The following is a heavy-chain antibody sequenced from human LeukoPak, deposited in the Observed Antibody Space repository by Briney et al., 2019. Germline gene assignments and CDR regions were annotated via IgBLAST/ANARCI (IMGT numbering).Heavy chain of an antibody. CDR1: GYTFTSYG. D-gene: IGHD6-13*01. V-gene: IGHV1-18*01. CDR3: ARAATSYSSSWYVFLSYYFDY. CDR2: VSAYNGNT. Sequence: ASVKVFCKASGYTFTSYGISWVRQAPGQGLEWMGWVSAYNGNTNYAQKLQGRVTMTTDTSTSTAYMELRSLRSDDTAVYYCARAATSYSSSWYVFLSYYFDYWGQGTLVTVSS. J-gene: IGHJ4*02.